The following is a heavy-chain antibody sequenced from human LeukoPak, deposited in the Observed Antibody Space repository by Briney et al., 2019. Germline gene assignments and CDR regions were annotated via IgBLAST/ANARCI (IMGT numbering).Heavy chain of an antibody. D-gene: IGHD5-18*01. V-gene: IGHV3-53*01. J-gene: IGHJ4*02. CDR1: GFTFSSHL. CDR3: ASGYSYGGTDY. CDR2: VYSGGST. Sequence: PGGSLRLSCAASGFTFSSHLMHWVRQAPGKGLEWVSVVYSGGSTYYADSVKGRFTISRDNSKNTLYLQMNSLRAEDTAAYYCASGYSYGGTDYWGQGTLVTVSS.